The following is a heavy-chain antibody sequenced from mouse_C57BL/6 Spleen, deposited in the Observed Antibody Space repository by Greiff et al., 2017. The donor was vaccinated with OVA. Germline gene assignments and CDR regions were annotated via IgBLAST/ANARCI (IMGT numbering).Heavy chain of an antibody. CDR1: GFTFSSYA. V-gene: IGHV5-4*03. D-gene: IGHD1-1*01. J-gene: IGHJ2*01. Sequence: EVKLVESGGGLVKPGGSLKLSCAASGFTFSSYAMSWVRQTPEKRLEWVATISDGGSYTYYPDNVKGRFTISRDNAKNNLYLQMSHLKSEDTAMYYCASLGSSYFDYWGQGTTLTVSS. CDR2: ISDGGSYT. CDR3: ASLGSSYFDY.